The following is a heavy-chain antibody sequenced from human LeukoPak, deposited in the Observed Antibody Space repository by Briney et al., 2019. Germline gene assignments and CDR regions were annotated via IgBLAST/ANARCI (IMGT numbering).Heavy chain of an antibody. V-gene: IGHV3-23*01. D-gene: IGHD6-13*01. J-gene: IGHJ4*02. CDR3: ARHGSWSFDY. CDR2: IPSGSGSNV. CDR1: GFTFSSHA. Sequence: GGSLRLSCAASGFTFSSHAMSWVRQAPGKGLEWVSAIPSGSGSNVYYTDSLKGRFTISRDNSKNTLYLHMNSLRAEDTAVYYCARHGSWSFDYWGQGTLLTVSA.